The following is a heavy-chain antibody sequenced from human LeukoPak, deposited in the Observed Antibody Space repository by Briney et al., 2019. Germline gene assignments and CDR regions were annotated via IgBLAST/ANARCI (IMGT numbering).Heavy chain of an antibody. D-gene: IGHD3-10*01. CDR1: GFTFSGFS. J-gene: IGHJ4*02. CDR3: ARAGSHWHYVY. V-gene: IGHV3-7*01. CDR2: IKQDGSER. Sequence: GGSLRLSCAASGFTFSGFSMSWVRQSPTKGLEWVANIKQDGSERYYVDSVKGRFTISRDNAKNSLSLQMNDLRVEDTAVYYCARAGSHWHYVYWGQGTVVTVSS.